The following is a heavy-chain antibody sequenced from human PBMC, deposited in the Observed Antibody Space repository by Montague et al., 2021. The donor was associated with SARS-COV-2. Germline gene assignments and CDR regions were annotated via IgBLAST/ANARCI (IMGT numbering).Heavy chain of an antibody. V-gene: IGHV4-34*01. CDR1: GWSFSGYY. CDR2: INDSGGT. Sequence: SETLSLTCAVYGWSFSGYYWTWIRQSPGKCLEWIAEINDSGGTNYNLNPSLRIRGAIPVDTSKSQFSLKLSSAIAADTGVYYCARWDPQPLTMFGFRGKSASVYWRQGSLI. D-gene: IGHD3-3*01. CDR3: ARWDPQPLTMFGFRGKSASVY. J-gene: IGHJ4*02.